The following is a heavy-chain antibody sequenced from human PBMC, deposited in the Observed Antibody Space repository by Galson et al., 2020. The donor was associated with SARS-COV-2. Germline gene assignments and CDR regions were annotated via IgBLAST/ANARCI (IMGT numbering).Heavy chain of an antibody. CDR3: ARVVSGPNVGRDAFVV. D-gene: IGHD3-3*01. CDR1: DFTFTNYA. Sequence: GGSLRLSCSAFDFTFTNYALSWFRRAPGKGLQWVSSIDARGHNTYYTDSVKGRFTISRDNSQNTLYLQMNSVRADDTAVYHCARVVSGPNVGRDAFVVWGQGATVTVSS. J-gene: IGHJ3*01. CDR2: IDARGHNT. V-gene: IGHV3-23*01.